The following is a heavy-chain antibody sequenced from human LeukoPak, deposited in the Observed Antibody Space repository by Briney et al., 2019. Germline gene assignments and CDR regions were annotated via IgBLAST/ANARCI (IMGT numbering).Heavy chain of an antibody. Sequence: GGSLRLSCAASGFTVSSNYMSWVRQAPGKGLEWVSVIYSGGSTYYADSVKGRFTISRDNSKNTLYLQMNSLRAEDTAVYYCARGMVVPAAIGFSYDYWGQGTLVTVSS. CDR2: IYSGGST. D-gene: IGHD2-2*01. CDR1: GFTVSSNY. CDR3: ARGMVVPAAIGFSYDY. V-gene: IGHV3-53*01. J-gene: IGHJ4*02.